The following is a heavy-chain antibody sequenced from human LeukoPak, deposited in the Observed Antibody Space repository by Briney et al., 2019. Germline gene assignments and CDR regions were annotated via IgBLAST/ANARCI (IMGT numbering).Heavy chain of an antibody. CDR3: ARTHQYCSGGSCYSNYYFDY. J-gene: IGHJ4*02. D-gene: IGHD2-15*01. V-gene: IGHV4-39*07. Sequence: SETLSLTCTVAGGSISRSSYYWGWIRQPPGKGLEWSGSIYYSGSTYSNPSLKSRVTTSVDTSKNQFSLKLSSVTAADTAVYYCARTHQYCSGGSCYSNYYFDYWGQGTLVTVSS. CDR2: IYYSGST. CDR1: GGSISRSSYY.